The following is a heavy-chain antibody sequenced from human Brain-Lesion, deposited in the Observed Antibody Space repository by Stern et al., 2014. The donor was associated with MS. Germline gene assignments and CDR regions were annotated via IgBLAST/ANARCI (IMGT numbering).Heavy chain of an antibody. J-gene: IGHJ6*02. CDR3: ARDGWGWRYGMDV. D-gene: IGHD2-21*01. Sequence: VQLEESGPGLVKPSQTLSLTCTVSGGSISSGGHYWSWIRQHPGKGLESIGYIFNTVTTYYNPSLKNRLTISLDTSKNQVSLKLSSVTAADTAVYYCARDGWGWRYGMDVWGQGTTVTVSS. CDR1: GGSISSGGHY. V-gene: IGHV4-31*03. CDR2: IFNTVTT.